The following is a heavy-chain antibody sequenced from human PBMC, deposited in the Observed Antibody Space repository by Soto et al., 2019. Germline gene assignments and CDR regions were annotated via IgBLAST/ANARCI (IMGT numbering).Heavy chain of an antibody. CDR3: ARGKRSKTATAGTGWFDP. CDR2: IYYPGLT. Sequence: QLQLQESGSGLLKPSQTLSLNCSVSGDSISSGGLSWNWLRQSPGRGLDWIGYIYYPGLTYYNPSFKSRVSMSLDTSENQVSLSLSSVTAADSAVYYCARGKRSKTATAGTGWFDPWGPGTLVTVSS. CDR1: GDSISSGGLS. J-gene: IGHJ5*02. V-gene: IGHV4-30-2*06. D-gene: IGHD6-13*01.